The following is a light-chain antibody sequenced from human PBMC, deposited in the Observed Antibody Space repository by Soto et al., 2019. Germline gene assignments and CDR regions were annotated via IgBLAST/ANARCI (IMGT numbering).Light chain of an antibody. CDR1: SSDVGGYNN. CDR3: ISYAGSNNFWV. V-gene: IGLV2-8*01. CDR2: EVS. J-gene: IGLJ3*02. Sequence: QAVLTQPPSASGSPGQSVTISCTGTSSDVGGYNNVSWYQQHPGKAPKLMIYEVSKRPSGVPDRFSGSKSGNTASLTVSGLQAEDEVDYYGISYAGSNNFWVFGGGTKLTVL.